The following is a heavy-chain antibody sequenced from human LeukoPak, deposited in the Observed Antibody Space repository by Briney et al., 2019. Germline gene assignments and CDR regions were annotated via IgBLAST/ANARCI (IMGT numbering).Heavy chain of an antibody. J-gene: IGHJ4*02. CDR1: GGTFSSYA. Sequence: SVKVSCRASGGTFSSYAISWVRQAPGQGLEWMGGIIPIFGTANYAQKFQGRVTITTDESTSTAYMELSSLRSEDTAVYYCASSAGEWELLPTPFDYWGQGTLVTVSS. CDR2: IIPIFGTA. D-gene: IGHD1-26*01. V-gene: IGHV1-69*05. CDR3: ASSAGEWELLPTPFDY.